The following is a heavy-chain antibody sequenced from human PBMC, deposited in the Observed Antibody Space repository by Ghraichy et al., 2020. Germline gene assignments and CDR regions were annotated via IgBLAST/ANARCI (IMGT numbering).Heavy chain of an antibody. Sequence: GGSLRLSCAASGFTFSSFSMNWVRQAPGKELEWVSYISSSSSTIYYADSVKGRFTVSRDNAKNSLYLQMNSLRDEDTAVYYCARDWVSRSSAYYFDYWGQGTLVTVSS. D-gene: IGHD6-19*01. V-gene: IGHV3-48*02. CDR1: GFTFSSFS. CDR3: ARDWVSRSSAYYFDY. J-gene: IGHJ4*02. CDR2: ISSSSSTI.